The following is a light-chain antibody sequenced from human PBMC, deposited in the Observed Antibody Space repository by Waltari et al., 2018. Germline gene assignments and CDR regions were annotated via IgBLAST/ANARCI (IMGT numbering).Light chain of an antibody. Sequence: QSVLTQPPSVSGAPGQRVTIPCTGSSPNIGAGYDVHGYQQLPGTAPKPLINGHRKRPAGVPDRFSGSKSGTSASLAITGRQAEDEADYYCQSYDSSLSGYVFGTGTKVTVL. CDR1: SPNIGAGYD. J-gene: IGLJ1*01. V-gene: IGLV1-40*01. CDR2: GHR. CDR3: QSYDSSLSGYV.